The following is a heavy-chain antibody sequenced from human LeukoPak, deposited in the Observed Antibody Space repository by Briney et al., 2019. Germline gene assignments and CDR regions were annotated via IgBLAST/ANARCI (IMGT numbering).Heavy chain of an antibody. J-gene: IGHJ6*02. CDR2: INHSGST. CDR3: ARSRRTNYYYYGMDV. CDR1: GGSLSGYY. V-gene: IGHV4-34*01. Sequence: SETLSLTCAVSGGSLSGYYWSWIRQPPGKGLEWIGEINHSGSTNYNPSLKSRVTISVDTSKNQFSLKLSSVTAADTAVYYCARSRRTNYYYYGMDVWGQGTTVTVSS.